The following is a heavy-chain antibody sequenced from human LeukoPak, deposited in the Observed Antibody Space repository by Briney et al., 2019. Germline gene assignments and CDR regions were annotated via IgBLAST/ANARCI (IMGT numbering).Heavy chain of an antibody. J-gene: IGHJ4*02. CDR3: ARQGGLWLRAPFDY. V-gene: IGHV4-39*01. Sequence: SETLSLTCTVSGGSISTSSYYWGWIRQPPGKRLGWIGRMYYSGSTYYNPSLQSRVTISVDTSKNQFSLRLTSVTAADTAVYYCARQGGLWLRAPFDYWGQGTLVTVSS. D-gene: IGHD5-18*01. CDR2: MYYSGST. CDR1: GGSISTSSYY.